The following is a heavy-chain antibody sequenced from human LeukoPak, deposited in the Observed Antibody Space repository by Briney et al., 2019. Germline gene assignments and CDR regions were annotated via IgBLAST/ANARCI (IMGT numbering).Heavy chain of an antibody. CDR1: GYTFTGYY. Sequence: ASVTVSCKASGYTFTGYYMHWVRQAPGQGLEWMGWINPNSGCTNYAQKFQGRVTMTRDTSISTAYMELSRLRSDDTAVYYCARASSGWPIDYWGQGTLVTVSS. CDR3: ARASSGWPIDY. J-gene: IGHJ4*02. CDR2: INPNSGCT. V-gene: IGHV1-2*02. D-gene: IGHD6-19*01.